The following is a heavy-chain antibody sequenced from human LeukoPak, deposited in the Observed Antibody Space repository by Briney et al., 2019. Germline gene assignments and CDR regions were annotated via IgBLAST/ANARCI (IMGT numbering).Heavy chain of an antibody. J-gene: IGHJ5*02. V-gene: IGHV3-23*01. Sequence: ETLSLTCAVYGGSFSGYYWSWIRQPPGKGLEWVSAISGSGGSTHYADSVKGRFTISRDNSKNTLYLQMNSLRAEDTAVYYCAKNWVASSWFNWFDPWGQGTLVTVSS. CDR3: AKNWVASSWFNWFDP. CDR1: GGSFSGYY. D-gene: IGHD6-13*01. CDR2: ISGSGGST.